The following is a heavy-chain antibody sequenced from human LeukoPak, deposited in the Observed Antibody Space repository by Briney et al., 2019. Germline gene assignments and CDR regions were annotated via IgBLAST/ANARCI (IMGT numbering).Heavy chain of an antibody. J-gene: IGHJ2*01. CDR1: GFTFSSYD. CDR3: ATGLSQYFDF. D-gene: IGHD1-1*01. Sequence: GGSLRLSCAASGFTFSSYDMYWVRQAPGKGLEWVAGITYDRSDKYYADSVKGRFTISRDNAKNTVYLQMNSLRAEDTAVFYCATGLSQYFDFWGRGTLVTVSS. CDR2: ITYDRSDK. V-gene: IGHV3-30*03.